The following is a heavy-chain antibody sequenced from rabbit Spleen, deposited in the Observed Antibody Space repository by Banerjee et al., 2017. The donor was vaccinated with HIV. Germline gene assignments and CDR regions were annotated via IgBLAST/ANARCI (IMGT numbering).Heavy chain of an antibody. CDR2: IDPIFGST. CDR3: ARVGVYSYASSSGYYTNFNL. CDR1: GFDFNNYY. Sequence: QLKESGGGLVQPGGSLKLSCKASGFDFNNYYMSWVRQAPGKGLEWIGYIDPIFGSTYYASWVNGRFTISSHNAQNTLYLQLNSLTAADTATYFCARVGVYSYASSSGYYTNFNLWGPGTLVTVS. D-gene: IGHD1-1*01. J-gene: IGHJ4*01. V-gene: IGHV1S7*01.